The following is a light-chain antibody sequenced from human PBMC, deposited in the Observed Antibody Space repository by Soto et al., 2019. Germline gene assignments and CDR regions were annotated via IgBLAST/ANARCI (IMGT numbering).Light chain of an antibody. CDR3: QQYGSSRT. Sequence: IVLTQSPATLSLPPGERAPLSCRASQSVSSYLAWYQQKPGQAPRLLIYGASSRATGIPDRFSGSGSGTGFTLTISRLEPEDFAVYYCQQYGSSRTFGRGTKVAIK. CDR1: QSVSSY. V-gene: IGKV3-20*01. J-gene: IGKJ1*01. CDR2: GAS.